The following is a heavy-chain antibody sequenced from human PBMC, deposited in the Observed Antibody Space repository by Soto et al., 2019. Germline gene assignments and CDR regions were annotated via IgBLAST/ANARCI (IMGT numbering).Heavy chain of an antibody. J-gene: IGHJ4*02. V-gene: IGHV4-59*11. CDR1: GASINNHY. CDR2: IYYTGST. D-gene: IGHD7-27*01. Sequence: PSETLSLTCTVSGASINNHYWSWIRQPPGKGLEWIGYIYYTGSTNYNPSLKRRVTISVDTSKNQFSLNLTSLTAADTAIYYCARSNWYSEYWGQGTLVTVS. CDR3: ARSNWYSEY.